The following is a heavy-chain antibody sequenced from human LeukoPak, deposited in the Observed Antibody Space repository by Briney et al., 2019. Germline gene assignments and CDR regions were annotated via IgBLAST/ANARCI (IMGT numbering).Heavy chain of an antibody. CDR3: AVAAAGTYYYYGMDV. J-gene: IGHJ6*02. CDR1: GYTLTGYY. Sequence: ASVKVSCRAYGYTLTGYYMHWVRQAPGQGLEWMGWINTNSGGTNYAQKFQGRVTMTRDTSISTAYMGLSRLRSDDTAVYYCAVAAAGTYYYYGMDVWGQGTTVTVSS. D-gene: IGHD6-13*01. V-gene: IGHV1-2*02. CDR2: INTNSGGT.